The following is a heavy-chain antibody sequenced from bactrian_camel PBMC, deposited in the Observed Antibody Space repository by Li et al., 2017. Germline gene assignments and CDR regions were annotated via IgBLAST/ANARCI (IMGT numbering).Heavy chain of an antibody. CDR3: AASKRGPALWGTATEYNY. D-gene: IGHD5*01. V-gene: IGHV3S40*01. CDR1: GSTANRC. J-gene: IGHJ4*01. CDR2: IGSGGSSSGT. Sequence: VQLVESGGGSVQAGGSLRLSCAASGSTANRCMGWFCQAAGKQREWVSSIGSGGSSSGTYYDDSVKGRFTISRDNAKNTVYLQMNSLKPEDTAMYYCAASKRGPALWGTATEYNYWGQGTQVTVS.